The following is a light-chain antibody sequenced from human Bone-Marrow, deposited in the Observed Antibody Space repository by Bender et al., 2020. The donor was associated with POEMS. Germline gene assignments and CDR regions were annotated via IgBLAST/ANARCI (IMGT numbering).Light chain of an antibody. Sequence: QAVLTQPSSLSASPGASASLTCTLRSDISVATYRIYWYQQKSGSPPQYLLSYKSDSDKQQGSGVPSRFSGSKDASANAGILLISGLQSGDEADYYCMIWHSSAWVFGGGTKLTVL. V-gene: IGLV5-45*03. CDR1: SDISVATYR. CDR3: MIWHSSAWV. CDR2: YKSDSDK. J-gene: IGLJ3*02.